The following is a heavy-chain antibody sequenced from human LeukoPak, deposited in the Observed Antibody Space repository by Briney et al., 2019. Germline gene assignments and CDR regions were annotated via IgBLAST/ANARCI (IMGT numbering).Heavy chain of an antibody. CDR3: ASRSFQVRTAWNPERD. V-gene: IGHV4-34*01. CDR1: GGSFSGYY. D-gene: IGHD1-1*01. CDR2: INHSGST. Sequence: PSETLSLTCAVYGGSFSGYYWSWIRQPPGKGLEWIGEINHSGSTSYNPSLKSRVTISVDTSKNQFSLKLSSVTAADTAVYYCASRSFQVRTAWNPERDWGQGTLVTVSS. J-gene: IGHJ4*02.